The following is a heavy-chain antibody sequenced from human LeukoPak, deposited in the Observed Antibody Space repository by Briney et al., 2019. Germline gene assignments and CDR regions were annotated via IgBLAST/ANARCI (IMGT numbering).Heavy chain of an antibody. J-gene: IGHJ4*02. CDR2: INRGGGEK. CDR1: GFTLSNYW. CDR3: TRNEI. Sequence: GGSLRLSCAASGFTLSNYWMGWVRQVPRKGLEWVASINRGGGEKHYVDSVEGRFTISGDNAKNSLYLQMNSLKAEDTAVYFCTRNEIWGQGTLVTVSS. V-gene: IGHV3-7*01.